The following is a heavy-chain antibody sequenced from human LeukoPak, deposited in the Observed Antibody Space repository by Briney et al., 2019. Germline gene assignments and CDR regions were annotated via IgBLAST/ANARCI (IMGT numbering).Heavy chain of an antibody. CDR2: IYYSGST. V-gene: IGHV4-59*12. CDR1: GGSISSYY. Sequence: SETLSLTCTVSGGSISSYYWSWIRQPPGKGLEWIGYIYYSGSTNYNPSLKSRVTISVDTSKNQFSLNLSSVTAADTAVYYCARARSPNIAVAGACFDYWGQGILVTVSS. D-gene: IGHD6-19*01. J-gene: IGHJ4*02. CDR3: ARARSPNIAVAGACFDY.